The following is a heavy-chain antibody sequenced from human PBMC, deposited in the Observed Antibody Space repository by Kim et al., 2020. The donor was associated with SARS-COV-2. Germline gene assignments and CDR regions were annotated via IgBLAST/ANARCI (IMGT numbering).Heavy chain of an antibody. CDR1: GFTFSSYA. J-gene: IGHJ6*04. D-gene: IGHD4-17*01. Sequence: GGSLRLSCAASGFTFSSYAMSWVRQAPGKGLEWVSAISGSGGSTYYADSVKGRFTISRDNSKHTLYLQMNSLRAEDTAVYYCAKARNYGDYYYYGVDVWGKGTTVTVSS. V-gene: IGHV3-23*01. CDR3: AKARNYGDYYYYGVDV. CDR2: ISGSGGST.